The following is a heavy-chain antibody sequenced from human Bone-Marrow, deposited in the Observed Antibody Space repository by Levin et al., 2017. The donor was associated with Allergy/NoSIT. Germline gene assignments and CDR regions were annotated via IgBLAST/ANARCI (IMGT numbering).Heavy chain of an antibody. CDR2: IYYSGST. CDR3: ARHRSKYDILTGYYPTGWFDP. Sequence: SQTLSLTCTVSGGSISSYYWSWIRQPPGKGLEWIGYIYYSGSTNYNPSLKSRVTISVDTSKNQFSLKLSSVTAADTAVYYCARHRSKYDILTGYYPTGWFDPWGQGTLVTVSS. J-gene: IGHJ5*02. D-gene: IGHD3-9*01. V-gene: IGHV4-59*08. CDR1: GGSISSYY.